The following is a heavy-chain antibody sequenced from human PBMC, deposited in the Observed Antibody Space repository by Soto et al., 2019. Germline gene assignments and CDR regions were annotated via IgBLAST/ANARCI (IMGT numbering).Heavy chain of an antibody. CDR1: EDTFRNYA. J-gene: IGHJ2*01. V-gene: IGHV1-69*06. CDR3: ASTKYDSSAYYYWYLGL. CDR2: IIPIFGTA. Sequence: QVELVQSGAEVKKPGSSVKVSCQASEDTFRNYAISWLRQAPGQGLEWMGGIIPIFGTANYAQKFQGRVTITADTPANTVYWELSRLRSDDAAVYYCASTKYDSSAYYYWYLGLWGRGTLVTVSS. D-gene: IGHD3-22*01.